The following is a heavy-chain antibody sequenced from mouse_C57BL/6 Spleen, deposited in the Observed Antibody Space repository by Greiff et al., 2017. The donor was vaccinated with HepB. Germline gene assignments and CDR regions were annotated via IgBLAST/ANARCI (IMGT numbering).Heavy chain of an antibody. Sequence: QVQLQQPGAELVKPGASVKLSCKASGYTFTSYWMQWVKQRPGQGLEWIGEIDPSDSYTNYNQKFKGKATLTVDTSSSTAYMQLSSLTSEDSAVYYCITPARASFAYWGQGTPFTVSA. V-gene: IGHV1-50*01. CDR2: IDPSDSYT. CDR1: GYTFTSYW. D-gene: IGHD1-2*01. J-gene: IGHJ3*01. CDR3: ITPARASFAY.